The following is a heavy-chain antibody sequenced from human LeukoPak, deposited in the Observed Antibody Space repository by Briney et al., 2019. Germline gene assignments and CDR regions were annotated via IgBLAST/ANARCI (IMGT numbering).Heavy chain of an antibody. CDR1: GDSISSSY. J-gene: IGHJ4*02. V-gene: IGHV4-59*08. Sequence: SETLSLTCTVSGDSISSSYWSWIRQPPGKGLEWIGYMFYTGTTNYNPSLQSRVTISVDTSKNQFSLKLSSVTAADTAVYYCARHRTAAAELDYWGQGTLVTVSS. CDR3: ARHRTAAAELDY. D-gene: IGHD6-13*01. CDR2: MFYTGTT.